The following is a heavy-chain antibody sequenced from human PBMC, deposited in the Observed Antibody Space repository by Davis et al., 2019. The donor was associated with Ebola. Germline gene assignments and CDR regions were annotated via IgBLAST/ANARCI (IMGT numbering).Heavy chain of an antibody. Sequence: MPGGSLRLSCAVYGGSFSGYYWSWIRQPPGKGLEWIGEINHSGSTNYNPSLKSRVTISVDTSKNQFSLKLSSVTAADTAVYYCARGGGYGGYDMDVWGQGTTVTVSS. CDR1: GGSFSGYY. J-gene: IGHJ6*02. V-gene: IGHV4-34*01. D-gene: IGHD5-12*01. CDR3: ARGGGYGGYDMDV. CDR2: INHSGST.